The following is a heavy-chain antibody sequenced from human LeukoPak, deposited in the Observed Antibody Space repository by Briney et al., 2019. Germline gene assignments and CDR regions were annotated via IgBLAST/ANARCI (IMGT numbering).Heavy chain of an antibody. D-gene: IGHD6-19*01. CDR2: INAGNGNT. V-gene: IGHV1-3*01. CDR1: GYTFTSYA. Sequence: ASVKVSCKASGYTFTSYAMHWVRQAPGQRLEWMGWINAGNGNTKYSQKFQGRVTITRDTSPSTAYMELSSLRSEDTAVYYCVRDYRQWLVPYYYGMDVWGQGTTVTVSS. J-gene: IGHJ6*02. CDR3: VRDYRQWLVPYYYGMDV.